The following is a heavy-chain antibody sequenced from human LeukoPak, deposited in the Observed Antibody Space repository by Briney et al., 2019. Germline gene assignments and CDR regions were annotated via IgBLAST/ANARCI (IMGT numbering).Heavy chain of an antibody. V-gene: IGHV3-21*01. Sequence: PGGSLRLSCAASGFTFSSYSMNCVRQAPGKGLEWVSSISSSSSYIYYADSVKGRFTISRDNAKNSLYLQMNSLRAEDTAVYYCARDMDSGSPLFDLWGRGTLVTVSS. D-gene: IGHD1-26*01. CDR3: ARDMDSGSPLFDL. CDR2: ISSSSSYI. CDR1: GFTFSSYS. J-gene: IGHJ2*01.